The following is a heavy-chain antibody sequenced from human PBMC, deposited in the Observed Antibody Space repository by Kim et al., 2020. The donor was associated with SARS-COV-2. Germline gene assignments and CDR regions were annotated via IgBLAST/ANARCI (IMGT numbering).Heavy chain of an antibody. J-gene: IGHJ4*02. V-gene: IGHV3-23*01. Sequence: GGSLRLSCAASGFTFANYAMSWVRQAPGRGLEWVSAISASGGTTYYADSVKGRFTISRDDSKNTLYLQMTSLRAEDTAVYYCAKDQWLAQVPGYWGQGTLVTVSA. CDR3: AKDQWLAQVPGY. D-gene: IGHD6-19*01. CDR1: GFTFANYA. CDR2: ISASGGTT.